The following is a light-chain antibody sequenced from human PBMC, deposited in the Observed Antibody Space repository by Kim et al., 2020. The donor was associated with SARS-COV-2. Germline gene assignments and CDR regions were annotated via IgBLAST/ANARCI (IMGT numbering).Light chain of an antibody. J-gene: IGKJ4*01. Sequence: SPGESATLSCSASESVTTKLAWYQQQPGQAPRLLIYGASTRATGIPTKFSGSGSGTEFTLTISSLQSEDFAVYYCQQYSNWPPLTFGGGTKVEIK. CDR2: GAS. CDR3: QQYSNWPPLT. CDR1: ESVTTK. V-gene: IGKV3-15*01.